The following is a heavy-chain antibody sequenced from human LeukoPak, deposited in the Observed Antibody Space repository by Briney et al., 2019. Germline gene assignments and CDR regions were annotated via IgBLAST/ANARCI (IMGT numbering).Heavy chain of an antibody. D-gene: IGHD1-26*01. CDR2: ITQDGSEK. Sequence: GGSLRLSCAASGFIFSTYWMSWVRQAPGKGLELVATITQDGSEKYYVDSVKGRFTISRDNAKHSLYLQIDSLRAEDTAMFYCARDKQVGATLLDCWGQGTLITVSS. CDR3: ARDKQVGATLLDC. CDR1: GFIFSTYW. V-gene: IGHV3-7*01. J-gene: IGHJ4*02.